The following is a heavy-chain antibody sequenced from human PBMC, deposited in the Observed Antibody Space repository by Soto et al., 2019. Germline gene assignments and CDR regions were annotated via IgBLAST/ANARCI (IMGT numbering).Heavy chain of an antibody. CDR3: ARGGYYGSGSYYTRSYYYYGMDV. V-gene: IGHV4-59*01. Sequence: TSETLSLTCTVSGGSISSYYWSWIRQPPGKGLEWIGYIYYSGSTNYNPSLKSRVTISVDTSKNQFSLKLSSVTAADTAVYYCARGGYYGSGSYYTRSYYYYGMDVWGQGTTVTVSS. D-gene: IGHD3-10*01. CDR2: IYYSGST. J-gene: IGHJ6*02. CDR1: GGSISSYY.